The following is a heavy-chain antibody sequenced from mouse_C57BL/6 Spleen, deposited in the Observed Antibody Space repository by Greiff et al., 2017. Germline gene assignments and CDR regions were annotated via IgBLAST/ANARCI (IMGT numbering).Heavy chain of an antibody. J-gene: IGHJ2*01. V-gene: IGHV1-4*01. CDR3: ARELNEIFDY. CDR2: INPSSGYT. CDR1: GYTFTSYT. Sequence: VQLQQSGAELARPGASVKMSCKASGYTFTSYTMHWVKQRPGQGLEWIGYINPSSGYTKYNQKFKDKATLTADKSSSTAYMQLSSLTSEDSAVYYCARELNEIFDYWGQGTTLTVSS. D-gene: IGHD4-1*01.